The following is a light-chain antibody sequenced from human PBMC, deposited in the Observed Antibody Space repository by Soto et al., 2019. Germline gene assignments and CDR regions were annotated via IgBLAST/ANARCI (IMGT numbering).Light chain of an antibody. CDR2: EVS. Sequence: QSVLTQPPSASGAPGQSVTISCTGTSSDVGDYNYVACYQQHPGKAPKIMIYEVSKRPSGVPDRFSGSKSGNTASLTVSGLQAEDEADYDCSSYAGSTKVVFGGGTKRTVL. V-gene: IGLV2-8*01. CDR3: SSYAGSTKVV. CDR1: SSDVGDYNY. J-gene: IGLJ3*02.